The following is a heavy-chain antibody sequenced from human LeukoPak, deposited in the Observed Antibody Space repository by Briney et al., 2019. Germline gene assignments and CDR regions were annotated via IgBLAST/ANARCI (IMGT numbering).Heavy chain of an antibody. J-gene: IGHJ4*02. CDR1: GFTFSSYA. Sequence: GGSLRLSCAASGFTFSSYAMSWVRQAPGKGLEWVAGIFGSGGSPHYADSVKGRFTISRDNSQNMVYLHINSLRAEDTAVYYCGKTTVGYSSGQKPAWPVDYWGQGTLVTVSS. CDR3: GKTTVGYSSGQKPAWPVDY. V-gene: IGHV3-23*01. D-gene: IGHD5-18*01. CDR2: IFGSGGSP.